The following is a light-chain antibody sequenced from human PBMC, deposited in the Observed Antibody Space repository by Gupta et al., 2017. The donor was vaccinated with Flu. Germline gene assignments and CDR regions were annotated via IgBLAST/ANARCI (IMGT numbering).Light chain of an antibody. Sequence: PSSFSSSIGDRVTITCRASQDISTYLAWYQQKPGKAPKLLIYGASTSQSGVPSRFSGSGSGTDFTLTVNSLQSEDFATYHCHQYFAFPRSFGGGTKVEMK. J-gene: IGKJ4*01. CDR2: GAS. CDR1: QDISTY. CDR3: HQYFAFPRS. V-gene: IGKV1-8*01.